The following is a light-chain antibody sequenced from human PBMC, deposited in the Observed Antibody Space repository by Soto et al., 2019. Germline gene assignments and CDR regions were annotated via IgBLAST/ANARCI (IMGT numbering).Light chain of an antibody. CDR2: DAS. CDR3: QQSYSTPIS. Sequence: DIQITQSPSTLSSSVSERFTITCRASQSISSWLAWYQQKPGKAPKLLIYDASSLESGVPSRFSGSGSGTDFTLTISSLQPEDFATYYCQQSYSTPISFGQGTRLEIK. V-gene: IGKV1-5*01. CDR1: QSISSW. J-gene: IGKJ5*01.